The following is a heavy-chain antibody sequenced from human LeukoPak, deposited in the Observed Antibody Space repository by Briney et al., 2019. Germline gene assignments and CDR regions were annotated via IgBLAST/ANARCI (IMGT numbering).Heavy chain of an antibody. D-gene: IGHD3-10*01. Sequence: ASVKVSCKASGYTFTSYDINWVRQATGQGLEWMGWMNPNSGNTGYAQKFQGTVTMTRNTSISTAYMELSSLRSEDTAVYYCARGSYGSGSYPNWFDPWGQGTLVTVSS. CDR2: MNPNSGNT. V-gene: IGHV1-8*01. J-gene: IGHJ5*02. CDR3: ARGSYGSGSYPNWFDP. CDR1: GYTFTSYD.